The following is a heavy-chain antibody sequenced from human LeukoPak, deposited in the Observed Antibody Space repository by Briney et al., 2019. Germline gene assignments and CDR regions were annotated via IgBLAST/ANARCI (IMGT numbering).Heavy chain of an antibody. J-gene: IGHJ4*02. D-gene: IGHD5-18*01. V-gene: IGHV3-11*06. CDR3: ATLSGDSHGYDY. Sequence: GGSLRLSCAASGFTFSDYYMSWLRQAPGKGLEFVSYISGSSTYTSYADSVKGRFTISRDNAKNTLYLQMNSLRAEDTAVYYCATLSGDSHGYDYWGLGTLVTVSS. CDR1: GFTFSDYY. CDR2: ISGSSTYT.